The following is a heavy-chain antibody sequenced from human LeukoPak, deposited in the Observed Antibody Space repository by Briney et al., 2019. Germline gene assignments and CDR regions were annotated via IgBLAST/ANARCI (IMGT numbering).Heavy chain of an antibody. Sequence: SETLSLTCTVSGGSISSYYWSWIRQPPGKGLEWIGYIYYSGSTNHNPSLKSRVTISVETSKNQFSLKLSSVTAADTAVYYCARVRRVAAAGRYYYYMDVWGKGTTVTVSS. D-gene: IGHD6-13*01. CDR3: ARVRRVAAAGRYYYYMDV. J-gene: IGHJ6*03. V-gene: IGHV4-59*01. CDR1: GGSISSYY. CDR2: IYYSGST.